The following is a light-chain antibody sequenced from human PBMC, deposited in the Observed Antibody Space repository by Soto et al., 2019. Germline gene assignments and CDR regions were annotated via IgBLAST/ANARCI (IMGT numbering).Light chain of an antibody. CDR2: AAS. J-gene: IGKJ1*01. CDR1: QGISSS. Sequence: DIQMTQSPSSVSASVGDRVTITCRASQGISSSLAWYQQKPGKAPKLLINAASSLQSGVPSRFSGSGSGTEFTLTINSLQPDDFATYYCQQLNNYPRTFGQGTKV. CDR3: QQLNNYPRT. V-gene: IGKV1-12*01.